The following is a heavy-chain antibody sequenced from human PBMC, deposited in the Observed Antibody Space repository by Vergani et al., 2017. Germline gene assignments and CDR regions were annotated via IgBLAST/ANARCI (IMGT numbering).Heavy chain of an antibody. CDR3: ARDAYDFWSGYPYGMDV. CDR1: GFTFSSYS. J-gene: IGHJ6*02. V-gene: IGHV3-48*01. D-gene: IGHD3-3*01. CDR2: ISSSSSTI. Sequence: EVQLVESGGGLVQPGGSLRLSCAASGFTFSSYSMNWVRQAPGKGLEWVSYISSSSSTIYYADSVKGRFTISRDNAKNSLYLQMNSLRAEDTAVYYCARDAYDFWSGYPYGMDVWGQGTTVTVSS.